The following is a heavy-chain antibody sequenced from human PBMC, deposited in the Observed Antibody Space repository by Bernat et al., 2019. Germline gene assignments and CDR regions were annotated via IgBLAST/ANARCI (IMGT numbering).Heavy chain of an antibody. CDR3: AAGWGL. D-gene: IGHD3-16*01. CDR1: GFTLSPYW. V-gene: IGHV3-74*01. CDR2: IDPDGSSP. J-gene: IGHJ1*01. Sequence: EVELVQSGGGLVQPGGSLRLSCAASGFTLSPYWMYWVRQPPGKGLVWVSFIDPDGSSPTYADAVKGRFTISRDNAKNTLLLQMDSLRADDTAVYYCAAGWGLWGQGTLVTVSS.